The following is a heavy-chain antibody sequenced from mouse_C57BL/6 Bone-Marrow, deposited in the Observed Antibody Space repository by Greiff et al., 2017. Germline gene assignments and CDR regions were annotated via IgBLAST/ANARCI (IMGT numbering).Heavy chain of an antibody. Sequence: EVQLVESGGGLVKPGGSLKLSCAASGFTFSSYAMPWVRQTPEKGLEWVATISDGGSYTYYPDNVKGRFTISRDNAKNNLYLQMSHLKSEDTAMYYCARDEGLRRRYAMDYWGQGTSVTVSS. CDR1: GFTFSSYA. V-gene: IGHV5-4*01. J-gene: IGHJ4*01. CDR2: ISDGGSYT. CDR3: ARDEGLRRRYAMDY. D-gene: IGHD2-4*01.